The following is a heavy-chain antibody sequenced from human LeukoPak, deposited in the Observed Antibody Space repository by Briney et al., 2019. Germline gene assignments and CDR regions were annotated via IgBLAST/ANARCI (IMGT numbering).Heavy chain of an antibody. CDR1: GGTFSSYA. D-gene: IGHD1-26*01. CDR3: ASDLLDAFDI. Sequence: SVKVSCKASGGTFSSYAITWVRQAPGQGLEWMGGIIPVFGTANCAQKFQGRVTITADESTTTTYMELSSLRSEDTAVYYCASDLLDAFDIWGQGTMVTVSS. V-gene: IGHV1-69*13. CDR2: IIPVFGTA. J-gene: IGHJ3*02.